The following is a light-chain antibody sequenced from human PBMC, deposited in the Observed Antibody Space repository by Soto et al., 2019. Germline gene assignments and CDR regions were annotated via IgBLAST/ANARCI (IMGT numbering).Light chain of an antibody. V-gene: IGKV2D-29*01. Sequence: IVMTHTPRALSAPPVQAGSSSCNSSERLPHSDGNAYLYWYLQKPGQPPHLLIYELSNRSSGVPDKFSGSGSGTEFTLKISRVEAEDVGVYYCMQSIQVPITFGQGT. CDR2: ELS. J-gene: IGKJ5*01. CDR1: ERLPHSDGNAY. CDR3: MQSIQVPIT.